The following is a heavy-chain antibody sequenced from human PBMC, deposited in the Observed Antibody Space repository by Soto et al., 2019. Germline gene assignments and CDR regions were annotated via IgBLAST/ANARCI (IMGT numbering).Heavy chain of an antibody. CDR1: GFTFSSYG. V-gene: IGHV3-30*03. CDR3: ARAELEEYYYYYGMDV. Sequence: RGSLRLSCAASGFTFSSYGMHWVRQAPGKGLEWVAVISYDGSNKYYADSVKGRFTISRDNSKNTLYLQMNSLRAEDTAVYYCARAELEEYYYYYGMDVWGQGTTVTVSS. J-gene: IGHJ6*02. D-gene: IGHD1-1*01. CDR2: ISYDGSNK.